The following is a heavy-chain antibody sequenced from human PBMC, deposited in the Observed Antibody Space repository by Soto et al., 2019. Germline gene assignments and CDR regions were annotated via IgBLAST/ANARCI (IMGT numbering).Heavy chain of an antibody. Sequence: LGESLKISCKGSGYSFTSYWISWVRQMPGKGLEWMGRIDPSGSYTNYSPSFQGHVTISADKSISTAYLQWSSLKASDTAMYYCARHSRGSSWPEVGLSWFDPWGQGTLVTVS. CDR2: IDPSGSYT. CDR3: ARHSRGSSWPEVGLSWFDP. J-gene: IGHJ5*02. CDR1: GYSFTSYW. V-gene: IGHV5-10-1*01. D-gene: IGHD6-13*01.